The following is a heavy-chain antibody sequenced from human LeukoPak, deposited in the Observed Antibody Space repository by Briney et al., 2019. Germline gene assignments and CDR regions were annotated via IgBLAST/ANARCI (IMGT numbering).Heavy chain of an antibody. D-gene: IGHD3-16*01. V-gene: IGHV1-69*04. CDR3: ARDLEDYGLFDY. Sequence: GASVKVSCKASGGTFSSYAISWVRQAPGQGLEWMGRIIPILGIANYAQKFQGRVTITADKSTSTAYMELSSLRSEDTAVYYCARDLEDYGLFDYWGQGTLVTVSS. CDR2: IIPILGIA. J-gene: IGHJ4*02. CDR1: GGTFSSYA.